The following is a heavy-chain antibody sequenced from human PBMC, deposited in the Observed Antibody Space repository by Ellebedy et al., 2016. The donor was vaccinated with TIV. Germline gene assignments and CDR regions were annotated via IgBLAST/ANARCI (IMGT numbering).Heavy chain of an antibody. CDR2: IYIAGNT. D-gene: IGHD1-26*01. CDR3: ARVDLGLAFHY. CDR1: EFSISSNY. V-gene: IGHV3-53*01. J-gene: IGHJ4*02. Sequence: GGSLRLSCVVSEFSISSNYMSWVRPAPGKGLEWVSIIYIAGNTYYADSAKGRFIISRDTSKNTLYRQMKSLRGDDTAVYYCARVDLGLAFHYWGRGALVTVSS.